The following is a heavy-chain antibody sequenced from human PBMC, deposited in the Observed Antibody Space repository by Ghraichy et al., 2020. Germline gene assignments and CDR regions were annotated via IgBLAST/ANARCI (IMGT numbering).Heavy chain of an antibody. V-gene: IGHV3-7*03. CDR1: GFTFSNYW. D-gene: IGHD2-2*01. CDR2: IKEDGSEK. J-gene: IGHJ6*02. CDR3: ARDGGYKIAIVPAAKSQLSFGMDV. Sequence: GGSLRLSCAASGFTFSNYWMSWVRQAPGKGLEWVANIKEDGSEKYFVDSVKGRFTISRDNAKNSLYLQMNSLRAEDTAVYYCARDGGYKIAIVPAAKSQLSFGMDVWGQGTTVTVSS.